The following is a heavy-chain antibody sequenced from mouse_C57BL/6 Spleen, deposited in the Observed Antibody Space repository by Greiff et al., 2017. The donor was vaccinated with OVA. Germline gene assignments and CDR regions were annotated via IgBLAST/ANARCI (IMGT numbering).Heavy chain of an antibody. D-gene: IGHD3-2*02. CDR3: AERAQATDY. Sequence: QVQLQQSGPELVKPGASVKISCKASGYAFSSSWMNWVKQRPGKGLEWIGRIYPGDGDTNYNGKFKGKATLTADKSSSTAYMQLSSLTSEDSAVYFCAERAQATDYWGQGTTLTVSS. J-gene: IGHJ2*01. CDR2: IYPGDGDT. V-gene: IGHV1-82*01. CDR1: GYAFSSSW.